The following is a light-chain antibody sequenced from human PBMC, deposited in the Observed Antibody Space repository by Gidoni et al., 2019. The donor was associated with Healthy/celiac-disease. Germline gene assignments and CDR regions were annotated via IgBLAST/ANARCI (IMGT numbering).Light chain of an antibody. CDR3: QQYNSYPWT. CDR2: DAS. CDR1: QSISSR. J-gene: IGKJ1*01. V-gene: IGKV1-5*01. Sequence: GDRVTITCRASQSISSRFAWYQQKPGKAPKLLIYDASSLESGVPLRFSGSGCGTEFTLTISSLQPDDFAVYYCQQYNSYPWTFGQGTKVEIK.